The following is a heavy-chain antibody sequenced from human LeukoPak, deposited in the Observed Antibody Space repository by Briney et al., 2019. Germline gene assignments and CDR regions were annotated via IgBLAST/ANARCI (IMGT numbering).Heavy chain of an antibody. Sequence: PSETLSLTCTVSGGSISSYYWNWIRQPAGKGLEWIGRIYTSGSTNYNPSLKSRVTMSVDTSKNQFSLKLSSVTAADTAVYYCARGVITMVRGVIGYYYYYMDVWGKGTTVTVSS. V-gene: IGHV4-4*07. J-gene: IGHJ6*03. CDR1: GGSISSYY. D-gene: IGHD3-10*01. CDR3: ARGVITMVRGVIGYYYYYMDV. CDR2: IYTSGST.